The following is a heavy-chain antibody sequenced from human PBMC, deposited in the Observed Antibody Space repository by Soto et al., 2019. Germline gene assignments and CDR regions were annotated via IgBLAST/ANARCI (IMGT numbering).Heavy chain of an antibody. V-gene: IGHV4-39*01. D-gene: IGHD6-6*01. Sequence: QLQLQESGPGLVKPSETLSLTCTVSGGSISSSSYYWGWIRQPPGKGLEWIGSIYYSGSTYYNPSLKSRGPLSVDTSKNQFSLKLSSVTAADTAVYYCARHLRAARANYFDYWGQGTLVTVSS. CDR2: IYYSGST. CDR3: ARHLRAARANYFDY. J-gene: IGHJ4*02. CDR1: GGSISSSSYY.